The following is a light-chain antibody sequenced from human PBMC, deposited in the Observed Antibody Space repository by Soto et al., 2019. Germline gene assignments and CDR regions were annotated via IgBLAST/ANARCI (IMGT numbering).Light chain of an antibody. J-gene: IGKJ5*01. CDR2: DAS. CDR1: QSVTTW. Sequence: EIQMTQSPSTLSASVGDRVTITCRASQSVTTWLAWYQQKPGKAPKLLIYDASSLESGVPSRFSGSGSGTEFALTISSLQPDDFATYYCQQLKSNLITFGQGTRLEIK. CDR3: QQLKSNLIT. V-gene: IGKV1-5*01.